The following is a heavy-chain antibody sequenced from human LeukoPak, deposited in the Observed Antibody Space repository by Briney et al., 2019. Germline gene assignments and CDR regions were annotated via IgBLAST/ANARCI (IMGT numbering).Heavy chain of an antibody. CDR1: GGSISSYY. D-gene: IGHD5-18*01. Sequence: SETLSLTCTVSGGSISSYYWSWIRQPPGKGLEWIGYIYYSGSTNYNPSLKSRVTISVDTSKNQFSLKLSSVTAADTAVYYCASHLYSYGDPFDYWGQGTLVTVSS. J-gene: IGHJ4*02. CDR2: IYYSGST. V-gene: IGHV4-59*08. CDR3: ASHLYSYGDPFDY.